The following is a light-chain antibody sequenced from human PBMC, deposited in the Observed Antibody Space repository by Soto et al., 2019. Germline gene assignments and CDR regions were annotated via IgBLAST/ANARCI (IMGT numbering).Light chain of an antibody. J-gene: IGKJ5*01. CDR3: QQTYTSRIT. V-gene: IGKV1-39*01. CDR2: TAS. Sequence: DIQMTQSPSSLSASVGDRFTITCRTSQPISDYLNWYQQKPGKAPTLLIYTASNLQSGVPSRFSGSGSGTHFTLTISSLQPEDFATYYCQQTYTSRITFGQGTRLEIK. CDR1: QPISDY.